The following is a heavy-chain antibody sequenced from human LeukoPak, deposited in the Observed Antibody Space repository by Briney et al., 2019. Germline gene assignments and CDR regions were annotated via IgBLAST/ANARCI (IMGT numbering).Heavy chain of an antibody. CDR3: ARDYFGSTIYYYYMDV. Sequence: ASVKVSCKASGYTFTSYYMHWVRQAPGQGLEWMGIINPSGGSTSYAQKFQGRVTMTRDTSTSTVYMELSSLRSEDTAVYYCARDYFGSTIYYYYMDVCGKGTTVTVSS. CDR2: INPSGGST. CDR1: GYTFTSYY. J-gene: IGHJ6*03. D-gene: IGHD6-13*01. V-gene: IGHV1-46*01.